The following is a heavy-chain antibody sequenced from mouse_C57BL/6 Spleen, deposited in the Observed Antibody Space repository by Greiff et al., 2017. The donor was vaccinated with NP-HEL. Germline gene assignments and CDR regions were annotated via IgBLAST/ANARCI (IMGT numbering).Heavy chain of an antibody. CDR2: IWSDGST. CDR3: ARHYGSSYWYFDV. V-gene: IGHV2-6-1*01. CDR1: GFSLTSYG. D-gene: IGHD1-1*01. J-gene: IGHJ1*03. Sequence: VQLVESGPGLVAPSQSLSITCTVSGFSLTSYGVHWVRQPPGKGLEWLVVIWSDGSTTYNSAPKSRLSISKDNSKSQVFLTMNSLQTDDTAMYYCARHYGSSYWYFDVWGTGTTVTVSS.